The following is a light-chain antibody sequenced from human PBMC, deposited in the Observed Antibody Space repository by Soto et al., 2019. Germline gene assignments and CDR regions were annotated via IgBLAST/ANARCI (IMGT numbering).Light chain of an antibody. J-gene: IGKJ4*01. CDR2: WAS. CDR3: QQYYSIPRT. Sequence: DVVMTQSPDSLAVSLGERATINCKSSQSVLYSSSNKNYLAWYQQKPGQPPKLLIYWASTRESGVPDRFSGSGSGTDFTLTIVSLQAEDVAVYYCQQYYSIPRTFGGGTKVEIK. V-gene: IGKV4-1*01. CDR1: QSVLYSSSNKNY.